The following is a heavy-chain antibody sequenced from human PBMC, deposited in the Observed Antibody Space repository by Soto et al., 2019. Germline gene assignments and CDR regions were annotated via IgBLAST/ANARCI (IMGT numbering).Heavy chain of an antibody. V-gene: IGHV4-30-2*01. D-gene: IGHD3-3*01. J-gene: IGHJ6*02. CDR3: VRERTIFGVAPGGGVDV. Sequence: SDTLSLTCSVSGGSISTSDYSWIWILQPPGRGLEWLGSIYHTGTTHYIPSLKNRLTMSLDKSKNQFSLDLTSVTAADTALYYCVRERTIFGVAPGGGVDVWGQGNTVTVSS. CDR2: IYHTGTT. CDR1: GGSISTSDYS.